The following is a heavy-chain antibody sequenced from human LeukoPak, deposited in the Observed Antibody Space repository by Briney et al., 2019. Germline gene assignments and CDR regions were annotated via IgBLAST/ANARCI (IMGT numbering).Heavy chain of an antibody. CDR1: GYSSSSGYY. CDR3: ATVLLWFGEFIPGAFDI. D-gene: IGHD3-10*01. Sequence: PSETLSLTCAVSGYSSSSGYYWGWIRQPPGKGLEWIESIYHIGSTYYNPSLKSRVTISVDTSKNQFSLKLSSVTAADTAVYYCATVLLWFGEFIPGAFDIWGQGTMVTVSS. J-gene: IGHJ3*02. V-gene: IGHV4-38-2*01. CDR2: IYHIGST.